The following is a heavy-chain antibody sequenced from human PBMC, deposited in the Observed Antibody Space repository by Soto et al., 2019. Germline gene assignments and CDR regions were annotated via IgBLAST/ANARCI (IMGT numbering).Heavy chain of an antibody. Sequence: EVQLVESGGGLVQPGGSLRLSCAASGFTVSSNYMSWVRQAPGKGLEWVSVIYSGGTTYYADSVKGRFTISRDNSKNTLYLQMSSLRAEDTAVYYWARNGDSSDYRGWFDPWGQGTLVTVSS. V-gene: IGHV3-66*01. CDR2: IYSGGTT. CDR3: ARNGDSSDYRGWFDP. J-gene: IGHJ5*02. CDR1: GFTVSSNY. D-gene: IGHD3-22*01.